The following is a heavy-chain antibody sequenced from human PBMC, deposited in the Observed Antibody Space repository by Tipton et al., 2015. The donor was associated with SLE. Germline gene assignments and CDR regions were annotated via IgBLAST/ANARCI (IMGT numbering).Heavy chain of an antibody. CDR3: ARWAGPTVNFDY. CDR2: IYYSGST. D-gene: IGHD4-11*01. J-gene: IGHJ4*02. CDR1: GGSISSYY. Sequence: TLSLTCTVSGGSISSYYWSWIRQPPGKGLEWIGYIYYSGSTNYNPSLKSRVTISVDTSKNQFSLKLSSVTAADSAVYYCARWAGPTVNFDYGGQGTLVPVSS. V-gene: IGHV4-59*01.